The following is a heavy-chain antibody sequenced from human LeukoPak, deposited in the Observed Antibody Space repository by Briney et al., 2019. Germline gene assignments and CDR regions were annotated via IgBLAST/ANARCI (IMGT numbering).Heavy chain of an antibody. CDR2: MNSAGTTI. D-gene: IGHD1-1*01. CDR1: GFTISGFW. J-gene: IGHJ4*01. Sequence: GGSLRLSCAASGFTISGFWMHWVRQVPGEGLVWVARMNSAGTTINYAGSVKGPFTISRDNVRNTLHLQMNNLSLEDTAVYFCIREVQVRASASLGLWGRGTLVSVS. V-gene: IGHV3-74*01. CDR3: IREVQVRASASLGL.